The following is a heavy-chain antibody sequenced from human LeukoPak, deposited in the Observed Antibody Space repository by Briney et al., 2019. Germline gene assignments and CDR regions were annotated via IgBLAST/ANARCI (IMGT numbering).Heavy chain of an antibody. J-gene: IGHJ4*02. CDR2: IYSGGST. CDR3: ARDTSGYYDY. V-gene: IGHV3-66*01. D-gene: IGHD3-22*01. CDR1: GFTFSNYA. Sequence: GSLRLSCTASGFTFSNYAMSWVRQAPGKGLEWVSVIYSGGSTYYADSVKGRFTVSRDNSKNTLNLQMNSLRAEDTAVYYCARDTSGYYDYWGQGALVTVSS.